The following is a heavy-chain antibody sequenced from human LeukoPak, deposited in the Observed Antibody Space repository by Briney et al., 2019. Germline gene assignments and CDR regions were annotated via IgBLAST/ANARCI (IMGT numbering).Heavy chain of an antibody. CDR3: ARDPTGYGDYDFDY. Sequence: GASVKVSCKASGYTFTSYDINWVRQATGQGLEWMGWMSPNSGNTGYAQKFQGRVTITRNTSISTAYMELSSLRSEDTAVYYCARDPTGYGDYDFDYWGQGTLVTVSS. CDR2: MSPNSGNT. CDR1: GYTFTSYD. J-gene: IGHJ4*02. V-gene: IGHV1-8*03. D-gene: IGHD4-17*01.